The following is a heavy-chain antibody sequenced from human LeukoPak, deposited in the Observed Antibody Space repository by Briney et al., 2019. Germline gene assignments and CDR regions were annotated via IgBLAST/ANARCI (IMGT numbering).Heavy chain of an antibody. CDR1: GFTFGNYW. CDR2: ISGSGGST. D-gene: IGHD3-22*01. V-gene: IGHV3-23*01. Sequence: PGGSLRLSCAASGFTFGNYWLHWVRHAPGKGLVWVSAISGSGGSTYYADSVKGRFTISRDNSKNTLYLQMNSLSAEDTAVYYCAKRDSNDYYYSASDYWGQGTLVTVSS. J-gene: IGHJ4*02. CDR3: AKRDSNDYYYSASDY.